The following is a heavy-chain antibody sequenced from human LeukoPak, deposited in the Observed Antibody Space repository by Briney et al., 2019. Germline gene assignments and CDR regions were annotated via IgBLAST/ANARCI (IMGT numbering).Heavy chain of an antibody. Sequence: GGSLRLSCAASGSTFSSYGMHWVRQAPAKGLEWVAVIWYDGSNKYYADSVKGRFTISRDNSKNTLYLQMNSLRAEDTAVYYCARAVGPYDYWGQGTLVTVSS. CDR3: ARAVGPYDY. D-gene: IGHD3-10*01. CDR1: GSTFSSYG. V-gene: IGHV3-33*01. CDR2: IWYDGSNK. J-gene: IGHJ4*02.